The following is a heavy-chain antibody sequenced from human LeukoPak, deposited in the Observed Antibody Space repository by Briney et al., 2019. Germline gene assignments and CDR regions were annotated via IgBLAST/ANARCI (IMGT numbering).Heavy chain of an antibody. CDR2: ISSSGSSI. J-gene: IGHJ4*02. Sequence: GGSLRLSCAASGFTFSSYTMSWVRQAPGKGLEWVSSISSSGSSIYYADSLKGRFTISRDNAKNSLYLQMNSLRAEDTAVYYCARGRYSSGWSDYWGQGTLATVSS. V-gene: IGHV3-21*01. CDR3: ARGRYSSGWSDY. D-gene: IGHD6-19*01. CDR1: GFTFSSYT.